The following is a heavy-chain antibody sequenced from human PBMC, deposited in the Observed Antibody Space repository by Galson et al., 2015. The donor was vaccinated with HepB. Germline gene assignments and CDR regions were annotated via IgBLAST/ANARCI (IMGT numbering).Heavy chain of an antibody. V-gene: IGHV3-23*01. CDR2: ISGSGETT. D-gene: IGHD3-10*02. Sequence: SLRLSCAASGFTFRSYAMSWVRQAPGKGLEWVSAISGSGETTHYADSVKGRFTISRDSSKSTLYLQMDSLRAGDTAVYYCAKDHVPNTHEDYFDSWGQGTLVTVSS. CDR3: AKDHVPNTHEDYFDS. CDR1: GFTFRSYA. J-gene: IGHJ4*02.